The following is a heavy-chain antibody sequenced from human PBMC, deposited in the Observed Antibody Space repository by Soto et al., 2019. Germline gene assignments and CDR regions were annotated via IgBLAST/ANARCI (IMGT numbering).Heavy chain of an antibody. CDR3: ATALRTLNYALRGAFDI. V-gene: IGHV1-46*01. CDR2: INPSGGST. D-gene: IGHD4-4*01. J-gene: IGHJ3*02. Sequence: ASVKVSCKASGYTFTSYYMHWVRQAPGQGLEWMGIINPSGGSTSYAQKFQGRVTMTKDTSTSTVYMELSSLRSEDTAVYYCATALRTLNYALRGAFDIWGQGTMVTVSS. CDR1: GYTFTSYY.